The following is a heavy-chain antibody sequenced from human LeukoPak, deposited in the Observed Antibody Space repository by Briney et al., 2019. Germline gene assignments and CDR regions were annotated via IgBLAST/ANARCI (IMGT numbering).Heavy chain of an antibody. CDR2: ISSSSSYI. D-gene: IGHD6-6*01. Sequence: PGGSLRLSCAASGFTFSSYSMNWVRQAPGKGLEWVSSISSSSSYIYYADSVKGRFTISRDNAKNSLYLQMNSLRAEDTAVYYCAREYSSSELEGFFDYWGQGTLVTVSS. V-gene: IGHV3-21*01. CDR3: AREYSSSELEGFFDY. J-gene: IGHJ4*02. CDR1: GFTFSSYS.